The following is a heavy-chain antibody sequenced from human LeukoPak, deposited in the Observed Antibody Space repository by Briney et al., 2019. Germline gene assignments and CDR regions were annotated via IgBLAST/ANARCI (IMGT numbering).Heavy chain of an antibody. CDR3: ARVPYYDILTGYYIGYYFDY. J-gene: IGHJ4*02. V-gene: IGHV1-2*02. CDR2: INPNSGGT. Sequence: ASVKVSCKASGYTFTGYYMHWVRQAPGQGPEWMGWINPNSGGTNYAQKFQGRVTMTRDTSISTAYMELSRLRSDDTAVYYCARVPYYDILTGYYIGYYFDYWGQGTLVTVSS. D-gene: IGHD3-9*01. CDR1: GYTFTGYY.